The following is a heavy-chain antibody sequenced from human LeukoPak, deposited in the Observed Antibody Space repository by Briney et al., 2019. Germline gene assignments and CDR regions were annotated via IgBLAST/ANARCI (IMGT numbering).Heavy chain of an antibody. Sequence: GGSLRLSCAASGFTFSSYEMNWVRQAPGKGLEWVANIKQDGSEKYYVDSVKGRFTISRDNAKNSLYLQMNSLRAEDTAVYYCARESSSWSYNWFDPWGQGTLVTVSS. CDR2: IKQDGSEK. CDR3: ARESSSWSYNWFDP. D-gene: IGHD6-13*01. CDR1: GFTFSSYE. J-gene: IGHJ5*02. V-gene: IGHV3-7*01.